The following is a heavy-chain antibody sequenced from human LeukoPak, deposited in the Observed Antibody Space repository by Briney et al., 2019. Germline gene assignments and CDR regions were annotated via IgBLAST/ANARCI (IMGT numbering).Heavy chain of an antibody. J-gene: IGHJ6*03. CDR2: ISAYNGNT. Sequence: ASVKVSCKASGYTFTSYAMHWVRQAPGQRLEWMGWISAYNGNTNYAQKLQGRVTMTTDTSTSTAYMELRSLRSDDTAVYYCARALFYTPYYYYMDVWGKGTTVTVSS. V-gene: IGHV1-18*01. D-gene: IGHD2-8*01. CDR3: ARALFYTPYYYYMDV. CDR1: GYTFTSYA.